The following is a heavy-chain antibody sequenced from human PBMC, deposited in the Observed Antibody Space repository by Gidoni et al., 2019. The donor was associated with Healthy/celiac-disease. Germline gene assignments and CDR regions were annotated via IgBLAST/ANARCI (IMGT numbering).Heavy chain of an antibody. D-gene: IGHD3-22*01. Sequence: EVQLLESGGGLVQPGGSLRLSCAASGFTFSSYAMSWVRQAPGKGLEWVSAISGSGGSTYYADSVKGRFTISRDNSKNTLYLQMNSLRAEDTAVYYCAKDLDYDSSGYYIGNYFDYWGQGTLVTVSS. CDR2: ISGSGGST. CDR1: GFTFSSYA. CDR3: AKDLDYDSSGYYIGNYFDY. J-gene: IGHJ4*02. V-gene: IGHV3-23*01.